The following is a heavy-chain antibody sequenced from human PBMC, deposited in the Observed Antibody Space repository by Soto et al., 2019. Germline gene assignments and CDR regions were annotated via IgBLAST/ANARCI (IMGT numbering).Heavy chain of an antibody. CDR3: ARDPVVAATPHGYYYGMDV. D-gene: IGHD2-15*01. CDR2: IKQDGSEK. V-gene: IGHV3-7*05. Sequence: GGSLRLSCAASGFTFSSYWMSWVRQAPGKGLEWVANIKQDGSEKYYVDSVKGRFTISRDNAKNSLYLQMNSLRAEDTAVYYCARDPVVAATPHGYYYGMDVWGQGTTVTVSS. CDR1: GFTFSSYW. J-gene: IGHJ6*02.